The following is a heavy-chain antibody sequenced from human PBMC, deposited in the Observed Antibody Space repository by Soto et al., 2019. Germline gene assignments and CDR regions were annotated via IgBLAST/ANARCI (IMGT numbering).Heavy chain of an antibody. J-gene: IGHJ4*02. CDR2: VFSGVSA. V-gene: IGHV4-4*07. CDR3: ARDGMTTGDT. D-gene: IGHD2-21*02. Sequence: SETLSLTCIVSGVSVRSYTWSWVRQPANKGLEWIGRVFSGVSATYNPSLKSRVSISMDTPENRISLKLDSVTAADAGVYFCARDGMTTGDTWGPGTLVTVSS. CDR1: GVSVRSYT.